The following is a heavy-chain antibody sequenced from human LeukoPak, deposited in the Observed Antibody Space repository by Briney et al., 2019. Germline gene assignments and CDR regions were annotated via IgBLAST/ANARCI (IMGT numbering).Heavy chain of an antibody. CDR1: GFTFSSFA. J-gene: IGHJ4*02. CDR2: FDGNGPNT. V-gene: IGHV3-23*01. Sequence: GSLRLSCAASGFTFSSFAMTWVRQAPGKGLEWVSGFDGNGPNTYYADSVKGRWTISRDNSRNTLYLEMNSLRPEDTAIYYCAKPRTTGLGWAQFDYWGQGSLVTVSS. CDR3: AKPRTTGLGWAQFDY. D-gene: IGHD2-8*02.